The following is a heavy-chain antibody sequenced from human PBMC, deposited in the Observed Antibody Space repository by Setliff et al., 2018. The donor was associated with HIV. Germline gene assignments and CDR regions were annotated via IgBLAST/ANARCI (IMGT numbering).Heavy chain of an antibody. V-gene: IGHV4-59*12. CDR3: AREEKLAVHTTRPPRFDC. D-gene: IGHD5-18*01. CDR1: GDSISSYF. CDR2: IYYSGST. Sequence: PSETLSLTCTVSGDSISSYFWSWIRQSPGKGLEWIGYIYYSGSTNYNPSLKSRVTISVDTSKNQFSLKLDSMTAADTAVYYCAREEKLAVHTTRPPRFDCWGQGTLVTVSS. J-gene: IGHJ4*02.